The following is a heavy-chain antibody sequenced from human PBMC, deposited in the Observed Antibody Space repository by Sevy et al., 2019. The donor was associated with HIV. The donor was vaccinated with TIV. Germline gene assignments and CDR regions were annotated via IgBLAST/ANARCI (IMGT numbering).Heavy chain of an antibody. J-gene: IGHJ4*02. CDR2: ISYDGSNK. CDR3: AKADCGRTSCYLLDY. CDR1: GFTFSRHG. Sequence: GGSLRLSCAASGFTFSRHGMHWVRQAPGKGPEWVAVISYDGSNKNYADSVKGRFTISRDNSKNTLYLQMNSLRAEDTAVYYCAKADCGRTSCYLLDYWGQGTLVTVSS. D-gene: IGHD2-2*01. V-gene: IGHV3-30*18.